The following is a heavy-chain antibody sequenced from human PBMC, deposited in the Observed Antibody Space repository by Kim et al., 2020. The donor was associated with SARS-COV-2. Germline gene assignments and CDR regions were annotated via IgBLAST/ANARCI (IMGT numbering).Heavy chain of an antibody. D-gene: IGHD2-15*01. CDR2: IKSGADGGTT. CDR1: GITFSNAY. V-gene: IGHV3-15*01. J-gene: IGHJ4*02. CDR3: STSGCGGDC. Sequence: GGSLRLSCAASGITFSNAYMTWVRQAPGKGLEWVGRIKSGADGGTTEYAAPVKGRFTISKDDSKNTVFLQMNSLQTEDTAVYYCSTSGCGGDCWGQGTLVTVSS.